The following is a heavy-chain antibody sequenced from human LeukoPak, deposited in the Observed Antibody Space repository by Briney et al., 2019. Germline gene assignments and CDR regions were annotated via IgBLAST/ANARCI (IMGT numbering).Heavy chain of an antibody. CDR2: IIPIVGTA. CDR3: ASPHCSSTSCYYLAYYGMDV. Sequence: SLRLSCTASGVTFSSYAISWVRQAPEQGLEWMGGIIPIVGTANYAQKFQGRVTITADDSTSTAYMELSSLRSEDTAVYYCASPHCSSTSCYYLAYYGMDVWGQGTTVTVSS. J-gene: IGHJ6*02. CDR1: GVTFSSYA. V-gene: IGHV1-69*13. D-gene: IGHD2-2*01.